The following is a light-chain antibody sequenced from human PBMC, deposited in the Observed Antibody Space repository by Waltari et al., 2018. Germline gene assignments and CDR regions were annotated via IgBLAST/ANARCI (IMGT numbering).Light chain of an antibody. Sequence: QSALTQPASVSGSPGQSITISCTGTNSDVGSYNLVSWYQHHPGKAPKLMIFEVSKRPSGVSNRFSGSKSGSTASLTISGLQAEDEADYYCCSYAGSSTFYVFGIGTKVTVL. CDR1: NSDVGSYNL. J-gene: IGLJ1*01. CDR2: EVS. CDR3: CSYAGSSTFYV. V-gene: IGLV2-23*02.